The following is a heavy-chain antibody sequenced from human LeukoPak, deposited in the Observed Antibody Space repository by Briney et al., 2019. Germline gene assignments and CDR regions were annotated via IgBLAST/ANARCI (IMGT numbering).Heavy chain of an antibody. D-gene: IGHD3-22*01. J-gene: IGHJ1*01. CDR2: ISGSGGST. Sequence: GGSLRLSCAASGFTFSSYAMSWVRQAPGKGLEWVSAISGSGGSTYYADSVKGRFTISRDNSKNTLYLQMNSPRAEDTAVYYCAKDLFAYDSSGYYPEYFQHWGQGTLVTVSS. CDR1: GFTFSSYA. V-gene: IGHV3-23*01. CDR3: AKDLFAYDSSGYYPEYFQH.